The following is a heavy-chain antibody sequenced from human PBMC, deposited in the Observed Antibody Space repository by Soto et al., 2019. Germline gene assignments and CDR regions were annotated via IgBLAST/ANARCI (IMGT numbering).Heavy chain of an antibody. CDR3: AREALGIPYF. V-gene: IGHV1-2*02. J-gene: IGHJ4*02. CDR2: INQNSDGT. D-gene: IGHD1-26*01. CDR1: VYTLTGHY. Sequence: SVKVSCKTSVYTLTGHYIDWVRQAPGQGLEWMGWINQNSDGTRYLQKFQGRVSMTCDTSTGTAYMELNGLTSDDTAVYFCAREALGIPYFWGQGTLVTVSS.